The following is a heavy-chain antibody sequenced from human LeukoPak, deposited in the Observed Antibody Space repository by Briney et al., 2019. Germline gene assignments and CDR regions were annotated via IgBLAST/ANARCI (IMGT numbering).Heavy chain of an antibody. D-gene: IGHD6-19*01. CDR1: GFTFNNAW. J-gene: IGHJ5*02. V-gene: IGHV3-15*07. CDR3: STDPAIAVP. CDR2: IKSKTAGETI. Sequence: GGSLRLSCAASGFTFNNAWMNWVRQAPGEGLEWVGRIKSKTAGETIDYAEPVKGRFTISRDDSKNTLFLQMSSLKTEDTAVYYCSTDPAIAVPWGQGTLVTVSS.